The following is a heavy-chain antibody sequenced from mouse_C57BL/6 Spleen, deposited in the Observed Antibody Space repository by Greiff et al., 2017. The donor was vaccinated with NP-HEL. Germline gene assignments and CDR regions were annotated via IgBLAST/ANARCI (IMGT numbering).Heavy chain of an antibody. V-gene: IGHV1-72*01. Sequence: QVQLQPGAELVKPGASVKLSCKASGYTFTSYWMHWVKQRPGRGLEWIGRIDPNSGGTKYNEKFKSKATLTVDKPSSTAYMQLSSLTSEDSAVYYCARPYYYGSEADYFDYWGQGTTLTVSS. J-gene: IGHJ2*01. D-gene: IGHD1-1*01. CDR1: GYTFTSYW. CDR3: ARPYYYGSEADYFDY. CDR2: IDPNSGGT.